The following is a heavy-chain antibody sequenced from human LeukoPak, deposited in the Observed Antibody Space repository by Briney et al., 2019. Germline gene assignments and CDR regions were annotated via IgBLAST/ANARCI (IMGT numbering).Heavy chain of an antibody. CDR2: IYPADSDT. J-gene: IGHJ4*02. D-gene: IGHD3-22*01. Sequence: GESLKISCKTSGYSFTSYWIGWVRQMPGKGLECMGIIYPADSDTRYSPSFQGQVTISADKSKSTAYLQWSSLKASDSAMYFCARRGGNYYGSSGAFDSWGPGTLVTVSS. CDR3: ARRGGNYYGSSGAFDS. V-gene: IGHV5-51*01. CDR1: GYSFTSYW.